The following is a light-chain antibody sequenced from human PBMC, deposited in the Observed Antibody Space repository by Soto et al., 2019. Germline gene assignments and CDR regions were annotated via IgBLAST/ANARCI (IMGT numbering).Light chain of an antibody. CDR2: EVT. Sequence: QSVLTQPASLSGSPGQSITISCTGTSSDVGGYDYVSWYQQYPGKAPKLMIYEVTNRPSGVSNRFSGSKSGNTASLTVSGLQAEDEADYYCSSYTITSSVVFGGGTQLTVL. CDR3: SSYTITSSVV. CDR1: SSDVGGYDY. V-gene: IGLV2-14*01. J-gene: IGLJ2*01.